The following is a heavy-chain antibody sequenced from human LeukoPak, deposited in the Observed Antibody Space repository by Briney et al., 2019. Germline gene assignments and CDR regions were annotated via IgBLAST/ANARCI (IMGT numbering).Heavy chain of an antibody. CDR3: ARDGQLGLDALDI. CDR2: TYYRSKRYN. CDR1: GDTVSSNGAA. J-gene: IGHJ3*02. V-gene: IGHV6-1*01. Sequence: SQTLSLTRAISGDTVSSNGAAWNWIRQSPSRGLEWLGRTYYRSKRYNDYAVSVRGRITISPDTSKNQLSLHLTSVTPEDTAVYYCARDGQLGLDALDIWGQGTLVTVSS. D-gene: IGHD1-1*01.